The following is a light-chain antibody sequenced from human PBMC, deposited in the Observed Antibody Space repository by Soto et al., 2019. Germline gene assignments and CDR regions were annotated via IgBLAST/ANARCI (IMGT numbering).Light chain of an antibody. CDR1: QSVRSY. CDR3: QQCSNRPFT. V-gene: IGKV3-11*01. CDR2: DAS. Sequence: EIVLTQSPATLSLSPGERATLSCRASQSVRSYLAWYQQKPGQVPRLLIYDASKRATGIPARFSGSGSGTDFPLTISSLEPEDFAVYSCQQCSNRPFTFGPGTKVDIK. J-gene: IGKJ3*01.